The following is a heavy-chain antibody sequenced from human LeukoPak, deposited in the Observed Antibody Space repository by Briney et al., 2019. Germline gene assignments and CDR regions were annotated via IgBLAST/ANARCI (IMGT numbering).Heavy chain of an antibody. CDR3: ARAPDSSSSWYGNVFDI. CDR1: GFTFSSYA. CDR2: INPSGGST. J-gene: IGHJ3*02. V-gene: IGHV1-46*01. Sequence: PGGSLRLSCAASGFTFSSYAMHWVRQAPGQGLEWMGIINPSGGSTNYAQKFQDRVTMTRDMSTSTVYMELSSLRSEDTAVYYCARAPDSSSSWYGNVFDIWGQGTMVTVSS. D-gene: IGHD6-13*01.